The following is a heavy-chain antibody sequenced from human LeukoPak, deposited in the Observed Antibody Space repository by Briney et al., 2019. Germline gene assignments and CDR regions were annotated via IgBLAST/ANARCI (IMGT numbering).Heavy chain of an antibody. V-gene: IGHV1-2*02. D-gene: IGHD3-10*01. CDR1: GYTFTGYY. Sequence: GASVKVSCKASGYTFTGYYMHWVRQAPGRGLEWMGWINPNSGGTSYAQKFQGRVTMTRDTSISTAYMELSRLRSDDTAVYYCARVRITMVRGVIQNNWFDPWGQGTLVTVSS. CDR3: ARVRITMVRGVIQNNWFDP. CDR2: INPNSGGT. J-gene: IGHJ5*02.